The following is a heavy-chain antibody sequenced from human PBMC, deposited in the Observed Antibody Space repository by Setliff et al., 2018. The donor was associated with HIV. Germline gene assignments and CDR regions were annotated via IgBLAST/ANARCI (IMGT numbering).Heavy chain of an antibody. Sequence: ASVKVSCKASGYAFTRNXIHWVRQAPGXRLEWXXWINVANGNAKYSLKFQXKVTLIRDTSATTVYMELSSLRPEDTAIYYCARDVGXXLHNFFDPWGQGTLVTVSS. J-gene: IGHJ5*02. CDR3: ARDVGXXLHNFFDP. CDR1: GYAFTRNX. V-gene: IGHV1-3*01. CDR2: INVANGNA.